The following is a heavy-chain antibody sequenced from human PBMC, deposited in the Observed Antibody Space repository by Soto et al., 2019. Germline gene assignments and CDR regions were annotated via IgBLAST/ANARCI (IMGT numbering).Heavy chain of an antibody. Sequence: GGSLRLSCAASGFTFSSYWMSWVRQAPGKGLERVANIKQDGSENYYVDSVKERFTISRDNAKNSLYLQMNSLRAEDTAVYYCAKDGPSDIVEVPASTKGGYYYYGMDVWGQGTTVTVSS. V-gene: IGHV3-7*03. CDR3: AKDGPSDIVEVPASTKGGYYYYGMDV. J-gene: IGHJ6*02. CDR1: GFTFSSYW. D-gene: IGHD2-2*01. CDR2: IKQDGSEN.